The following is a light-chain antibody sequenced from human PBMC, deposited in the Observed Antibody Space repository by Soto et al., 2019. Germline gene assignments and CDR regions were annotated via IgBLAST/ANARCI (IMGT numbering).Light chain of an antibody. V-gene: IGKV3-20*01. CDR1: QSVSGSY. CDR2: GAS. Sequence: IVLTQSPVTLSLSPGEGATLSCRASQSVSGSYLAWYQQKPGQAPRLLIYGASSRATGIPDRFSGSGSGTDFTLSISRLAPEDFAAYYCQKYNSAPLTFGGGTKVEIK. J-gene: IGKJ4*01. CDR3: QKYNSAPLT.